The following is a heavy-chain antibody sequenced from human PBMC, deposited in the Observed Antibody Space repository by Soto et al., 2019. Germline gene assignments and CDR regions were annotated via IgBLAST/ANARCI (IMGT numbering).Heavy chain of an antibody. CDR3: ARGYSLYYYDSSGYYYVEY. V-gene: IGHV1-46*01. D-gene: IGHD3-22*01. Sequence: ASVKVSCKASGYTFTSYYMNWVRQAPGQGLEWMGIINPSGGSTSYAQKFQGRVTMTRDTSTSTVYMELSSLRSEDTAVYYCARGYSLYYYDSSGYYYVEYWGQGTLVTVSS. J-gene: IGHJ4*02. CDR2: INPSGGST. CDR1: GYTFTSYY.